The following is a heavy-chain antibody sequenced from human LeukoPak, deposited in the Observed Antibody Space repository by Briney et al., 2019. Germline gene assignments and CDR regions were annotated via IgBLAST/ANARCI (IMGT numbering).Heavy chain of an antibody. CDR1: GFTFSSYW. CDR2: INSDGSST. CDR3: ARGIAVASSWFDP. V-gene: IGHV3-74*01. D-gene: IGHD6-19*01. J-gene: IGHJ5*02. Sequence: GGSLRLSCAASGFTFSSYWMHWVRQAPGKGLVWVSRINSDGSSTTYADSAKGRFTISRDNAKNTLYLQMNSLRAEDTALYFCARGIAVASSWFDPWGQGTLVTVSS.